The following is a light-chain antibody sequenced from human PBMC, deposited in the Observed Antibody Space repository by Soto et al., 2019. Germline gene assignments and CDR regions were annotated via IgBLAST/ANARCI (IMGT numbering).Light chain of an antibody. CDR2: EAS. J-gene: IGKJ4*01. CDR1: QSVGTI. V-gene: IGKV3-11*01. Sequence: EIVLTQSPATLSLSPGERATLSCRASQSVGTILAWYQQKPGQAPRLLIYEASNRDAGIPARFSGSGYGTDSTLAISSLGPEDFAVYYCQQRADWPLTCGGGTKVEIK. CDR3: QQRADWPLT.